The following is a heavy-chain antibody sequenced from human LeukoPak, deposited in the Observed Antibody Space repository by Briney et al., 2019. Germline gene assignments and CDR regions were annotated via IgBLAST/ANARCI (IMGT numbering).Heavy chain of an antibody. CDR3: ARDNGDVVAPLMDV. CDR1: GFTFSSYG. V-gene: IGHV3-30*02. D-gene: IGHD2-21*01. J-gene: IGHJ6*04. Sequence: GGSLRLSCAASGFTFSSYGMHWVRQAPGKGLEWVAFIRYDGSNKYYADSVKGRFTISRDNSKNTLYLQMNSLRAEDTAVYYCARDNGDVVAPLMDVWGKGTTVTISS. CDR2: IRYDGSNK.